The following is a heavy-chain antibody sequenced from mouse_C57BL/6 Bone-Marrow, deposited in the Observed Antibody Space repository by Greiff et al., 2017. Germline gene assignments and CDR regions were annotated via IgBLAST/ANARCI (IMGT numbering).Heavy chain of an antibody. CDR2: IDPYDSYT. V-gene: IGHV1-59*01. D-gene: IGHD1-1*01. Sequence: QVQLQQPGAELVRPGTSVKLSCKASGYTFTSYWMHWVKQRPGQGLEWIGVIDPYDSYTNYNQKFKGKATLTVDTSSSTAYMQLSSLTSEDSAVYYCAGTVVAHWYFDVWGTGTTVTVSS. J-gene: IGHJ1*03. CDR3: AGTVVAHWYFDV. CDR1: GYTFTSYW.